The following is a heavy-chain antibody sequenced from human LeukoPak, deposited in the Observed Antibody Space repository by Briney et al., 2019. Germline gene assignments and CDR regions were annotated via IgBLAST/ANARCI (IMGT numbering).Heavy chain of an antibody. D-gene: IGHD3-3*01. J-gene: IGHJ5*02. CDR1: GYTFTSYD. CDR3: ARDTICGGIWFDP. CDR2: MNPNSGNT. V-gene: IGHV1-8*01. Sequence: ASVKVSCKASGYTFTSYDINWVRHATGQGLEWMGWMNPNSGNTGYAQKFQGRVTMTRNTSISTAYMELSSLRSEDTAVYYCARDTICGGIWFDPWGQGTLVTVSS.